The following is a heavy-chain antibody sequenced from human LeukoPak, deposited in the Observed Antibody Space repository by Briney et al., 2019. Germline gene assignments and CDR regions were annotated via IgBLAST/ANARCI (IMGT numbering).Heavy chain of an antibody. J-gene: IGHJ4*02. CDR3: AKGSYYYDSADYFDY. Sequence: PGGSLRLSCAASGFTFSSYAMSWVRQPPGKGLEWVSILSGSGGNTYSADSVKGRVTISRDNSKNTLYLQMNSLRAEDTAVYHCAKGSYYYDSADYFDYWGQGTLVTVSS. CDR2: LSGSGGNT. V-gene: IGHV3-23*01. CDR1: GFTFSSYA. D-gene: IGHD3-22*01.